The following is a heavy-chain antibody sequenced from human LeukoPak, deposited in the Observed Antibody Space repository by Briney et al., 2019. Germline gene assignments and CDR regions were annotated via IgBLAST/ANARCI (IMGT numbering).Heavy chain of an antibody. CDR3: ARDNTVYDFWSGYSPRHYYYGMDV. J-gene: IGHJ6*02. D-gene: IGHD3-3*01. CDR1: GGSISSSSYY. CDR2: IYTSGST. Sequence: SETLSLTCTVSGGSISSSSYYWSWIRQPAGKGLEWIGRIYTSGSTNYNPSLKSRVTMSVDTSKNQFSLKLSSVTAADTAVYYCARDNTVYDFWSGYSPRHYYYGMDVWGQGTTVTVSS. V-gene: IGHV4-61*02.